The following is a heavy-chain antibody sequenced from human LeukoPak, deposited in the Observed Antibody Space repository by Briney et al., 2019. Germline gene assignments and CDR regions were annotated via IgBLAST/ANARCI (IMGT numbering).Heavy chain of an antibody. J-gene: IGHJ4*02. CDR2: INHSGST. Sequence: PSETLSLTCAVYGGSFSGYYWSWIRQPPGKGLEWIGEINHSGSTNYNPSLKSRVTISVDTSKNQFSLKLSSVTAADTAVYYCAREWSEHYYYDSSGYFIWGQGTLVTVYS. CDR3: AREWSEHYYYDSSGYFI. D-gene: IGHD3-22*01. V-gene: IGHV4-34*01. CDR1: GGSFSGYY.